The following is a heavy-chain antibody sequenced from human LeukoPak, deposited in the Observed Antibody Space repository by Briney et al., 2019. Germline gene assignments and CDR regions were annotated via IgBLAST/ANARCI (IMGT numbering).Heavy chain of an antibody. CDR2: IYYSGST. D-gene: IGHD5-24*01. Sequence: SETLSLTCTVSGGSISSYYWSWIRQPPGKGLEWIGYIYYSGSTKYNPSLKSRVTISVDTSKNQFSLKLSSVTAADTAVYYCARGARAGYNLEPFDYWGQGKLVTVSS. CDR1: GGSISSYY. CDR3: ARGARAGYNLEPFDY. J-gene: IGHJ4*02. V-gene: IGHV4-59*08.